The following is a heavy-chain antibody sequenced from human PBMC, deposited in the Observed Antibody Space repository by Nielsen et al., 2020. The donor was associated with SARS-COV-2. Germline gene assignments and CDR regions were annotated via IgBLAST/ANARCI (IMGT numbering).Heavy chain of an antibody. V-gene: IGHV1-3*01. J-gene: IGHJ6*02. D-gene: IGHD2-2*01. CDR2: SSAGGGDT. Sequence: ASVKVSCKASGYSFSSYAINWVRQAPGHRLEWMGWSSAGGGDTHYSQKFQGRVTFSSDTSATTAYMELNSLRSEDTAVYYCARWQVVPAVTLGMDVWGQGTTVTVSS. CDR3: ARWQVVPAVTLGMDV. CDR1: GYSFSSYA.